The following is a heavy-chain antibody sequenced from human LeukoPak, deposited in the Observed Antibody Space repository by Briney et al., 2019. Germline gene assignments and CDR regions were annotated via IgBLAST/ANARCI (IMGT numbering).Heavy chain of an antibody. D-gene: IGHD6-13*01. J-gene: IGHJ6*03. Sequence: ASVKVSCKASGYTFTGYYMHWVRQAPGQGLEWMGGIIPIFGTANYAQKFQGRVTTTADKSTSTAYMELSSLRSEDTAVYYCASCSSSWYYYYMDVWGKGTTVTVSS. CDR2: IIPIFGTA. V-gene: IGHV1-69*06. CDR3: ASCSSSWYYYYMDV. CDR1: GYTFTGYY.